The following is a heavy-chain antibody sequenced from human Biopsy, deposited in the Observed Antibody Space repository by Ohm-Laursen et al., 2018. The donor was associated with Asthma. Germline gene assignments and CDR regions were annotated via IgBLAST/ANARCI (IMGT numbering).Heavy chain of an antibody. J-gene: IGHJ3*02. Sequence: SETLSLTCAVYGGSFSSNYWSWIRQTPGKGLEWLGDTHHSGYTNYNPSLSSRLTLSVDTPKNQFSLQLRSVTAADTAVYYCARQKLVAAEGPFEMWGQGTMVIVSS. CDR3: ARQKLVAAEGPFEM. V-gene: IGHV4-34*01. CDR1: GGSFSSNY. D-gene: IGHD1-26*01. CDR2: THHSGYT.